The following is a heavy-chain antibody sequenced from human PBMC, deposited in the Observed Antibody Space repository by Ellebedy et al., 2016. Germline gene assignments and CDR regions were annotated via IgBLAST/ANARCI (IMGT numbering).Heavy chain of an antibody. D-gene: IGHD2-2*01. CDR1: GFTFSNAW. CDR2: IRQDGKEA. V-gene: IGHV3-7*01. Sequence: GESLKISCAASGFTFSNAWMSWVRQAPGKGLEWVANIRQDGKEAHYMDSVRGRFTILRDNTKDSLHLQMNSLTTEDTAVYYCVKMPDFDYWGQGTLVTVSS. J-gene: IGHJ4*03. CDR3: VKMPDFDY.